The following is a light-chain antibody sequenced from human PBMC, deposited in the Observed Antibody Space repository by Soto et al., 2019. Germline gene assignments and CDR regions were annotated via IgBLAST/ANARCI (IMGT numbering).Light chain of an antibody. CDR2: RAS. Sequence: DIQMTQSHSTLSASVGDRVIITCRASQSISSWLAWYQQKPGKAPDLLLYRASTLKTGITSSFSGSGSGTEFIITISSVQPDDFSANYCQQYDRASWTFGPGTKVEIK. CDR3: QQYDRASWT. J-gene: IGKJ1*01. CDR1: QSISSW. V-gene: IGKV1-5*03.